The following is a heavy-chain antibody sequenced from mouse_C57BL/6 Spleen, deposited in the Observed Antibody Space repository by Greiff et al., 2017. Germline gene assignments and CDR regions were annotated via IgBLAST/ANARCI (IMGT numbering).Heavy chain of an antibody. Sequence: VMLVESGPGLVAPSQSLSITCTVSGFSLTSYAISWVRQPPGKGLEWLGVIWTGGGTNYNSALKSRLSISKDNSKSQVFLKMNSLQTDDTARYYCARNKNYSNSYYFDYWGQGTTLTVSS. J-gene: IGHJ2*01. V-gene: IGHV2-9-1*01. CDR2: IWTGGGT. D-gene: IGHD2-5*01. CDR3: ARNKNYSNSYYFDY. CDR1: GFSLTSYA.